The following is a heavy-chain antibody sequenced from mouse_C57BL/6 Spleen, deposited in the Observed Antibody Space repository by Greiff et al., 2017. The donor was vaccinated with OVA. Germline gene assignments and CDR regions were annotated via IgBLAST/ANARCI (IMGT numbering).Heavy chain of an antibody. J-gene: IGHJ3*01. Sequence: VQGVESGAELAKPGASVKLSCKASGYTFTSYWMHWVKQRPGQGLEWIGYINPSSGYTKYNQKFKDKATLTADKSSSTAYMQLSSLTYEDSAVYYCAREPFTSPVKGFAYWGQGTLVTVSA. CDR1: GYTFTSYW. V-gene: IGHV1-7*01. CDR3: AREPFTSPVKGFAY. CDR2: INPSSGYT.